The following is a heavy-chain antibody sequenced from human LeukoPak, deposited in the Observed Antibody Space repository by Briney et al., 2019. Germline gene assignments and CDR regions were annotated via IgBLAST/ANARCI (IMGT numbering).Heavy chain of an antibody. V-gene: IGHV1-46*01. CDR2: INPSGGST. CDR1: GYTFTSYY. Sequence: GASVKVSCKASGYTFTSYYMHWVRQAPGQGLEWMGIINPSGGSTSYAQKFQGRVTMTRDMSTSTVYMELSSLRSEDTAVYYCARGGHVRVYDSSAYYGHEWGQGTLVTVSS. CDR3: ARGGHVRVYDSSAYYGHE. D-gene: IGHD3-22*01. J-gene: IGHJ4*02.